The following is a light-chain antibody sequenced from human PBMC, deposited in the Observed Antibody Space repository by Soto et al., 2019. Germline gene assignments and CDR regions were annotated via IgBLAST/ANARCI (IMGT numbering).Light chain of an antibody. V-gene: IGKV3-20*01. Sequence: DIVLTQSPGTLSLSPGERATLSCRASQSVSSTYLAWYQQKPGQAPRILIFGASNRATGIPDRFSGSGSETDFTLTISRLEPEDCAVYYCQHYGSSSYTFGQGTKLEIK. J-gene: IGKJ2*01. CDR2: GAS. CDR3: QHYGSSSYT. CDR1: QSVSSTY.